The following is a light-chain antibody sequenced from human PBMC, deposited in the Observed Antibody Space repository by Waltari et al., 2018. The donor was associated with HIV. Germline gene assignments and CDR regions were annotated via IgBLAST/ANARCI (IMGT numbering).Light chain of an antibody. V-gene: IGLV4-69*01. CDR1: SGQSRYA. CDR2: LKSDGIH. J-gene: IGLJ2*01. Sequence: QLVMPQSSSASAYLGASGRLTCPLSSGQSRYAIAWHKKQPERGRRLLMQLKSDGIHVRVAGIPDRFSGSSSGAERYLTISGLQSEDAADYYCQTWGAGSVVFGGGTKLTVL. CDR3: QTWGAGSVV.